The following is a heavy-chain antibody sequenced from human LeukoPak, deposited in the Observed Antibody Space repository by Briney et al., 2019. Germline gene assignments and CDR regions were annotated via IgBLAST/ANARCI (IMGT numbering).Heavy chain of an antibody. J-gene: IGHJ4*02. CDR3: SRSLDY. Sequence: GGSLRLSCAASGFPFSGSWMDWVRQAPGKRMEWVANIKQDGSEKHYADSEKGRFTISRDNAKNSLFLQMSGLRAEDTAVYYCSRSLDYWGQGALVTVSS. V-gene: IGHV3-7*01. CDR1: GFPFSGSW. CDR2: IKQDGSEK.